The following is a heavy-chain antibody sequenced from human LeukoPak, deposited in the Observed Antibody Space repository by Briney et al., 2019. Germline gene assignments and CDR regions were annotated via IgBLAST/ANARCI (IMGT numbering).Heavy chain of an antibody. J-gene: IGHJ4*02. CDR1: GYTLTELS. CDR2: INPNSGGT. Sequence: GASVKVSCKVSGYTLTELSMHWVRQAPGQGLEWMGWINPNSGGTSYLQSFQGRVTMTRDTSISTAYMDLSRLRSDDTAVYYCARGRPGDYFDYWGQGTLVTVSS. V-gene: IGHV1-2*02. D-gene: IGHD6-25*01. CDR3: ARGRPGDYFDY.